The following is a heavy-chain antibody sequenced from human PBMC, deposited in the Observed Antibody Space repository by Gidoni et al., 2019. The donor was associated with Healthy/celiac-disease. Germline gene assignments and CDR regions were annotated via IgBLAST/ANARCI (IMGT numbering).Heavy chain of an antibody. D-gene: IGHD1-26*01. V-gene: IGHV3-9*01. CDR3: AKSSRAGATGGFDY. J-gene: IGHJ4*02. Sequence: EVQLVESGGGLVQPGRSLRLSCAVPGFTFDDYAMHWVRQAPGKGLEWVSGISWNSGSIGYADSVKGRFTISRDNAKNSLYLQMNSLRAEDTALYYCAKSSRAGATGGFDYWGQGTLVTVSS. CDR2: ISWNSGSI. CDR1: GFTFDDYA.